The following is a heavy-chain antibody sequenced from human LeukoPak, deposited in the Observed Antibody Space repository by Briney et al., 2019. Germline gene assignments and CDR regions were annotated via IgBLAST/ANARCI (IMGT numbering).Heavy chain of an antibody. CDR3: GTTFEF. J-gene: IGHJ4*02. CDR1: GFTFSSYW. V-gene: IGHV3-74*01. D-gene: IGHD4-17*01. Sequence: GGSLRLSCAASGFTFSSYWMHWVRQAPGKGLEWVSRINEDASIITYADSVKGRFTISRDNAKNTLYLQMNSLRAEDTAVYYCGTTFEFWGRGTLVTVPS. CDR2: INEDASII.